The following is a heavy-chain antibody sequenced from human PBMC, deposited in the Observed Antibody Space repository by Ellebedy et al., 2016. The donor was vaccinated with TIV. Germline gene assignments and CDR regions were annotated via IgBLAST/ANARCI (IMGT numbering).Heavy chain of an antibody. CDR1: GFTFSSYS. J-gene: IGHJ5*02. CDR3: ARDRRAEFCTSTTCSMGWFDP. Sequence: GGSLRLXXAASGFTFSSYSMNWVRQAPGKGLEWVSSISSSSSYIYYADSVKGRFTISRDNAKNSLYLQMNSLRGEDTAVYYCARDRRAEFCTSTTCSMGWFDPWGQGTLVTVSS. CDR2: ISSSSSYI. D-gene: IGHD2-2*01. V-gene: IGHV3-21*04.